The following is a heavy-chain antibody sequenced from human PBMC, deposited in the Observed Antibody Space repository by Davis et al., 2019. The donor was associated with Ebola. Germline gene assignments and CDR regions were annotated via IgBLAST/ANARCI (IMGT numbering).Heavy chain of an antibody. J-gene: IGHJ2*01. CDR2: ISGSGGST. CDR1: GFTFSSYA. V-gene: IGHV3-23*01. Sequence: GGSLRLSCAASGFTFSSYAMSWVRQAPGKGLEWVSSISGSGGSTYYAASVEGRFTISRDNSKNTLYLQMNSLSADDTAVYYCAKEPQTNMVDWYFDLWGRGTLVIVSS. CDR3: AKEPQTNMVDWYFDL. D-gene: IGHD4/OR15-4a*01.